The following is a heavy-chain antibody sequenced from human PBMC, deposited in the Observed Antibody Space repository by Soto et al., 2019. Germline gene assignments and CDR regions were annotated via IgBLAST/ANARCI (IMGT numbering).Heavy chain of an antibody. CDR2: INDRGSI. V-gene: IGHV4-34*01. Sequence: QVQLQQWGAGPLRPLETLALPCGVSGGSFSGYYWAWIRQSPGKGLEWIGEINDRGSINYNTSLKSRVSISVDTSKNHYALKLMSVTAADTAVYYCARESHDILTGPPWVWYFDLWGRGTLVTVSS. CDR3: ARESHDILTGPPWVWYFDL. D-gene: IGHD3-9*01. J-gene: IGHJ2*01. CDR1: GGSFSGYY.